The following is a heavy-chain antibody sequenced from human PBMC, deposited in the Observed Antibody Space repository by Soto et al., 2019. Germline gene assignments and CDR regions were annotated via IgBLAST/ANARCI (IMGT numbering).Heavy chain of an antibody. V-gene: IGHV4-4*07. Sequence: PSETLSLPCTVSGASISGFYCSWIRKSAGKGLEWIGRIYATGTTDYNPSLKSRVMMSVDTSKKQFSLKLRSVTAADTAVYYCVRDGTKTLRDWFDPWGQGISVTVSS. J-gene: IGHJ5*02. D-gene: IGHD1-1*01. CDR1: GASISGFY. CDR2: IYATGTT. CDR3: VRDGTKTLRDWFDP.